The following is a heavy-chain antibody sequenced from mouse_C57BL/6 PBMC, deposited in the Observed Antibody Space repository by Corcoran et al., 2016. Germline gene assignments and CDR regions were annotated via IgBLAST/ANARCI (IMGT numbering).Heavy chain of an antibody. V-gene: IGHV1-26*01. CDR2: INPNNGGT. Sequence: EVQLQQSGPELVKPGASVKISCKASGYTFTDYYMNWVKQSHGKSLEWIGDINPNNGGTSYNQKFKGKATLTVDTSSSTAYMQLSSLTSEDSAVYFCARQQIYYGNPYAMDYWGQGNSVTVSS. CDR3: ARQQIYYGNPYAMDY. D-gene: IGHD2-1*01. J-gene: IGHJ4*01. CDR1: GYTFTDYY.